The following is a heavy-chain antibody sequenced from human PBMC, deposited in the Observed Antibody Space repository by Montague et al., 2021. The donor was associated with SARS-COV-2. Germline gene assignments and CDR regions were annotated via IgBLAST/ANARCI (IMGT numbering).Heavy chain of an antibody. CDR1: GGSFSGYY. CDR3: ARGFRLVVPAVLGVAFYYYFGMDV. J-gene: IGHJ6*02. V-gene: IGHV4-34*01. D-gene: IGHD2-2*01. Sequence: SETLSLTCAVYGGSFSGYYWSWIRQPPGKGLEWIGEINHSGSTNYNPSLKSRVTISVDTSKNQFSLKLSSVTAADTAVYFWARGFRLVVPAVLGVAFYYYFGMDVWGQGTTVPVSS. CDR2: INHSGST.